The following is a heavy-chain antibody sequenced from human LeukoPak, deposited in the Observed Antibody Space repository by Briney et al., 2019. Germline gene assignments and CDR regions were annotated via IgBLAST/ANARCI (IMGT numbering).Heavy chain of an antibody. CDR2: ISGSGGST. CDR3: AKDKYSSSWYANWFDP. Sequence: GGSLRLSCAASGLTFSTYGMTWVRQAPGKGLEWVSAISGSGGSTYYADSVKGRFTISRDNSKNTLYLQMNSLRAEDTAVYYCAKDKYSSSWYANWFDPWGQGTLVTVSS. J-gene: IGHJ5*02. D-gene: IGHD6-13*01. V-gene: IGHV3-23*01. CDR1: GLTFSTYG.